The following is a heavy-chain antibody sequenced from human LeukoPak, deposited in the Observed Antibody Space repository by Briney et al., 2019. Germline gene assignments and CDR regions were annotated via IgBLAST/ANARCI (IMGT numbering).Heavy chain of an antibody. V-gene: IGHV4-39*01. CDR3: ARSQTGDYGRAAVWIDY. CDR1: GGSIKSSSYY. D-gene: IGHD4-17*01. Sequence: SETLSLTCTVSGGSIKSSSYYWGWIRQSPGKGLEWIGSIRYSGSTYYSPSLKSRVTISVDTSKNQFSLRLSSVTAADTAVYYCARSQTGDYGRAAVWIDYWGQGTLVTVSS. CDR2: IRYSGST. J-gene: IGHJ4*02.